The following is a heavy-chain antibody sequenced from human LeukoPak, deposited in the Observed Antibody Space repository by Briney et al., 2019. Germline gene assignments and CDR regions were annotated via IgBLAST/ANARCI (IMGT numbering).Heavy chain of an antibody. J-gene: IGHJ4*02. Sequence: SVKVSCRASGYTFTGYYMHWVRQAPGQGLEWMGWINPNSGGTNYAQKFQGRVTMTRDTSISTAYMELSRLRSDDTAVYYCATDWGYCSGGSCYSFDYWGQGTLVTVSS. D-gene: IGHD2-15*01. CDR2: INPNSGGT. CDR3: ATDWGYCSGGSCYSFDY. CDR1: GYTFTGYY. V-gene: IGHV1-2*02.